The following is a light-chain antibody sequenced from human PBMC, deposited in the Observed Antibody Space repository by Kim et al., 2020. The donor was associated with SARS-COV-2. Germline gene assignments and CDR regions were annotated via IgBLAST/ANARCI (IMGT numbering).Light chain of an antibody. CDR1: TGAVTTTHF. CDR2: DTH. Sequence: QAVVTQEPSLTVSPGGTVTLTCGSSTGAVTTTHFPYWFQQRPGQAPRTLIYDTHNKHSWTPARFSGSLLGGKAALTLSGAQPGDEADYYCLLSYSGLVVFGGGTKVTVL. J-gene: IGLJ3*02. CDR3: LLSYSGLVV. V-gene: IGLV7-46*01.